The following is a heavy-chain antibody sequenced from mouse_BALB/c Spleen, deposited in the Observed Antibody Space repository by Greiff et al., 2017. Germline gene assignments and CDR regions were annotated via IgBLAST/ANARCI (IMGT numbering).Heavy chain of an antibody. CDR1: GFTFSSYA. CDR3: ARSTTVVDYFDY. J-gene: IGHJ2*01. D-gene: IGHD1-1*01. CDR2: ISSGGST. V-gene: IGHV5-6-5*01. Sequence: EVMLVESGGGLVKPGGSLKLSCAASGFTFSSYAMSWVRQTPEKRLEWVASISSGGSTYYPDSVKGRFTISRDNARNILYLQMSSLRSEDTAMYYCARSTTVVDYFDYWGQGTTLTVSS.